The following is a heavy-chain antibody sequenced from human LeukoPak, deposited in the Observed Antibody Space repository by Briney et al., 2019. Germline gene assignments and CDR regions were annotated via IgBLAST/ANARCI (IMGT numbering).Heavy chain of an antibody. CDR2: MKPKLEGYAL. V-gene: IGHV3-73*01. J-gene: IGHJ6*04. CDR3: FKRMRGQAGDFFDMAV. CDR1: GFTFSDDD. Sequence: PGGSLQLSCATSGFTFSDDDMHWVRQASGKGLEWVGRMKPKLEGYALAYAASLKGSLTTPRNASPNTAYLQMTSLQTDDTAMYYCFKRMRGQAGDFFDMAVWGKGTTVTVSS. D-gene: IGHD6-13*01.